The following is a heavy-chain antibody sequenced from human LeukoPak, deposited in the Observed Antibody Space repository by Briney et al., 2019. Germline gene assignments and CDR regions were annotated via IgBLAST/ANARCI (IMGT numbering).Heavy chain of an antibody. Sequence: SVKVSCKASGGTFSSYAISWVRQAPGQGLEWMGGIIPIFGTANYAQKFQGRVTITADESTSTAYMELSSLRSEDTAVYYCASWGSDLVYFDYWGQGTLVTVSS. V-gene: IGHV1-69*13. J-gene: IGHJ4*02. CDR1: GGTFSSYA. D-gene: IGHD7-27*01. CDR2: IIPIFGTA. CDR3: ASWGSDLVYFDY.